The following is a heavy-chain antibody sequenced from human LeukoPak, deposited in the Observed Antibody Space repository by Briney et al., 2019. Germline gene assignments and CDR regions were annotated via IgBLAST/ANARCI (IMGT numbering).Heavy chain of an antibody. J-gene: IGHJ4*02. CDR1: GYTFTGYY. V-gene: IGHV1-2*06. CDR3: ARERWRSSSIVADY. D-gene: IGHD6-6*01. Sequence: ASVKVSCKASGYTFTGYYMHWVRQAPGQGLEWMGRINPNSGGTNYAQKFQGRVTMTRDTSISTAYMELSRLRSDDTAVYYCARERWRSSSIVADYWGQGTLVTVSS. CDR2: INPNSGGT.